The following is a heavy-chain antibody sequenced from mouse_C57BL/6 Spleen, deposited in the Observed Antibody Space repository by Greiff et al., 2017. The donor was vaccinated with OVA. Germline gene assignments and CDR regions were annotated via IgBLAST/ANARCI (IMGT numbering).Heavy chain of an antibody. CDR3: ARVAGSNEGYYYAMDY. CDR1: GFTFTAYY. V-gene: IGHV7-3*01. CDR2: ISNKATGYTT. D-gene: IGHD2-5*01. J-gene: IGHJ4*01. Sequence: EVQLVESGGGLVQPGGSLSLSCAASGFTFTAYYMSWVRQPPGKALEWLGFISNKATGYTTEYSASVKGRFTISRYNSESILYLQMKALRAEDSATYYCARVAGSNEGYYYAMDYWGQGTSVTVSS.